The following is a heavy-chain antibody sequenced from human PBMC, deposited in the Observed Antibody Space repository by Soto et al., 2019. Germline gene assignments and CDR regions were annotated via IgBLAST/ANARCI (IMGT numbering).Heavy chain of an antibody. CDR1: GFSFGSYL. CDR3: ARDSGYGSGTSVNHRLDY. D-gene: IGHD3-10*01. V-gene: IGHV3-7*01. J-gene: IGHJ4*01. CDR2: IHFDSIAS. Sequence: GSLRLSCAASGFSFGSYLLRCVRPSPGNVLEFVATIHFDSIASTSLSSVTCLFTLSRYNAKNSLYLQIDSLSAEDTALYYCARDSGYGSGTSVNHRLDYWGHGTLVTVSS.